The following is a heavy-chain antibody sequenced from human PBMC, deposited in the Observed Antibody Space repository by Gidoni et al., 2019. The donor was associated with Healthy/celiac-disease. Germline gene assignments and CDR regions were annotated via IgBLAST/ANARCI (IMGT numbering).Heavy chain of an antibody. Sequence: EVQLVESGGGLVQPGGSLRLSCAASGFTFRSYSMNWVRQAPGKGLEWVSYSSSSSSTIYYADSVKGRFTISRDNAKNSLYLQMNSLRDEDTAVYYCARPYYDSSGYHPLFDYWGQGTLVTVSS. CDR1: GFTFRSYS. J-gene: IGHJ4*02. V-gene: IGHV3-48*02. CDR3: ARPYYDSSGYHPLFDY. CDR2: SSSSSSTI. D-gene: IGHD3-22*01.